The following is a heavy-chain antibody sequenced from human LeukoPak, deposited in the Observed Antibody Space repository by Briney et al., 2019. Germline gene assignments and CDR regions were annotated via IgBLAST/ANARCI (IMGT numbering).Heavy chain of an antibody. Sequence: PGGSLRLSCAASGFTFSSYSMNWVRQAPGKGLDWVSSISSSSSYIYYADSVKGRFTISRDNAKNSLYLQMNSLRAEDTAVYYCARDTVSGSPGMDVWGQGTTVTVSS. CDR3: ARDTVSGSPGMDV. CDR1: GFTFSSYS. J-gene: IGHJ6*02. V-gene: IGHV3-21*01. CDR2: ISSSSSYI. D-gene: IGHD4-17*01.